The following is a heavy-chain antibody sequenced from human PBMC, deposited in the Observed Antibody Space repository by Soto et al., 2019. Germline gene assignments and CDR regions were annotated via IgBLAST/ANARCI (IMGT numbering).Heavy chain of an antibody. CDR2: ISGSGGST. J-gene: IGHJ6*03. V-gene: IGHV3-23*01. Sequence: PGGSLRLSCAASGFTFSSYAMSWVRQAPGKGLEWVSAISGSGGSTYYADSVKGRFTISRDNSKNTLYLQMNSLRAEDTAVYYCAKSLYSSSFFASVRTMDVWGKGTTVTVSS. D-gene: IGHD6-6*01. CDR1: GFTFSSYA. CDR3: AKSLYSSSFFASVRTMDV.